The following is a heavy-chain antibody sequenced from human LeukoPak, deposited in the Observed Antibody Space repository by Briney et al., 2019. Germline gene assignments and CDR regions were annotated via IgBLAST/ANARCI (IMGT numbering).Heavy chain of an antibody. CDR1: GGSISSYY. J-gene: IGHJ5*02. CDR2: IYYSGST. Sequence: SETLSLTCTVSGGSISSYYWSWIRQPPGKGLEWIGYIYYSGSTNYNPSLKSRVTISVDTSKNQFSLKLSSVTAADAAVYYCARISLGSDFWSGYSVDPWGQGTLVTVSS. V-gene: IGHV4-59*01. CDR3: ARISLGSDFWSGYSVDP. D-gene: IGHD3-3*01.